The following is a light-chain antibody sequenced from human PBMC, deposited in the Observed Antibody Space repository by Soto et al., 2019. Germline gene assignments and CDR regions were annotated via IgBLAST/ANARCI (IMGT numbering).Light chain of an antibody. Sequence: EIVLTQSPGTLSLSPGERATFSCRASQSVSNSSLAWYHQKPGQAPRLLLFAASRRATGIPDTFSGSGSGTDFTLTISRLKPEDFAVYYCQVYGNSPMYTFGQGTRLEIK. J-gene: IGKJ2*01. V-gene: IGKV3-20*01. CDR3: QVYGNSPMYT. CDR1: QSVSNSS. CDR2: AAS.